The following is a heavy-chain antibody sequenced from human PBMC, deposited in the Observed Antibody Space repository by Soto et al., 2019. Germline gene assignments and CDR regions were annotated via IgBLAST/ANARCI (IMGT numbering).Heavy chain of an antibody. CDR2: IWYDGSNK. CDR1: GFTFSSYG. D-gene: IGHD6-19*01. V-gene: IGHV3-33*01. Sequence: PGGSLRLSCAASGFTFSSYGMHWVRQAPGKGLEWVAVIWYDGSNKYYADSVKGRFTISRDNSKNTLYLQMNSLRAEDTAVYYCAREEYSSGWFDYWGQGTLVTVSS. J-gene: IGHJ4*02. CDR3: AREEYSSGWFDY.